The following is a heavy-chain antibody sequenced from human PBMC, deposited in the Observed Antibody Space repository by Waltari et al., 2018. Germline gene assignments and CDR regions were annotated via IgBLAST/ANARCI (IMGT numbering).Heavy chain of an antibody. CDR2: VWSDGNEK. V-gene: IGHV3-33*06. J-gene: IGHJ3*02. CDR1: GFPWSSYF. Sequence: QLQLVESGGGVVQPGKSLRLSCSASGFPWSSYFMHWGRQAPGKGLEWVAVVWSDGNEKYYGDSVKGRFTISRDNSKNIVYLQMNSLRAEDTAVYFCAKEQEAFDIWGQGTVVTVS. CDR3: AKEQEAFDI.